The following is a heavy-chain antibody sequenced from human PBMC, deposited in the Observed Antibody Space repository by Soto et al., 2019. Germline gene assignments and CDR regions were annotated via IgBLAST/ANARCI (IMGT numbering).Heavy chain of an antibody. CDR3: ARHIGVTGTRGFDY. Sequence: QVQLQQSGPGLVKPSETLSLTCAVSGASINDNNWWSWVRQTPGKGLEWIGEVDHWGTTNYNPSLRSRVTISMDKPNNQISLKLSSVTAADSALYYCARHIGVTGTRGFDYWGQGTLVTVSS. CDR1: GASINDNNW. D-gene: IGHD6-19*01. V-gene: IGHV4-4*02. CDR2: VDHWGTT. J-gene: IGHJ4*02.